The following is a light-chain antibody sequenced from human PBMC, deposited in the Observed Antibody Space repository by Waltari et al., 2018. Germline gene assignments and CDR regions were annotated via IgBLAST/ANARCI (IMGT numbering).Light chain of an antibody. CDR1: QSVSSY. Sequence: EIVLTQSPGTVSLSLGERATFSCWASQSVSSYLAWSQQKPGQAPRLLIDHASTRATGIPDRFSGSGSWTDFSLTISRLEREDFAMYYCHQYVESPATFGQGTKVEIK. V-gene: IGKV3-20*01. CDR3: HQYVESPAT. CDR2: HAS. J-gene: IGKJ1*01.